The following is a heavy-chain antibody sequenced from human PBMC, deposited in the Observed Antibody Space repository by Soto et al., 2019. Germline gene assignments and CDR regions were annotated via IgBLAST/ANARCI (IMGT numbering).Heavy chain of an antibody. CDR2: INHSGST. CDR3: ARGLIFPDYGDYYYYMDV. V-gene: IGHV4-34*01. CDR1: GGSFSGYY. D-gene: IGHD4-17*01. J-gene: IGHJ6*03. Sequence: QVQLQQWGAGLLKPSETLSLTCAVYGGSFSGYYWSWIRQPPGKGLAWIGEINHSGSTNYNPSLKSRVTISVDTSKNQFSLKLSSVTAADTAVYYCARGLIFPDYGDYYYYMDVWGKGTTVTVSS.